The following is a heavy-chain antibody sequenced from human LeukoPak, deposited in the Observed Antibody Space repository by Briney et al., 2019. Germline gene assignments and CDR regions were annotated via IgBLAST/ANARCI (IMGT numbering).Heavy chain of an antibody. V-gene: IGHV3-11*04. CDR2: ISSSGSTI. Sequence: GGSLRLSCAASGFTFSDYYMSWIRQAPGKGLEWVSYISSSGSTIYYADSVKGRFTISRDNAKNSLYLQMNSLRAEDTAVYYCANSPAIFGVVTMMDVWGKGTTVTVSS. D-gene: IGHD3-3*01. CDR1: GFTFSDYY. CDR3: ANSPAIFGVVTMMDV. J-gene: IGHJ6*04.